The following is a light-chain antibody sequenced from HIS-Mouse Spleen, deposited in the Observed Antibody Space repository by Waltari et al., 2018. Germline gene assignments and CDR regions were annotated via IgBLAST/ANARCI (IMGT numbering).Light chain of an antibody. CDR1: SSDVGRYNL. J-gene: IGLJ2*01. Sequence: QSALTQPASVSGSPGQSITISCTGTSSDVGRYNLVSWYQQHPGKAPKLMIYEGSKRPSGVSNRFSGSKYGNTASLTISGLQAEDEADYYCCSYAGSSTFEVFGGGTKLTVL. CDR2: EGS. CDR3: CSYAGSSTFEV. V-gene: IGLV2-23*03.